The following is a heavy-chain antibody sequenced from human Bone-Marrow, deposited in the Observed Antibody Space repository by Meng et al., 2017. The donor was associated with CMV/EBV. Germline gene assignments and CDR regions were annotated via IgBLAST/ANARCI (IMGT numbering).Heavy chain of an antibody. J-gene: IGHJ3*02. CDR1: GFTFSTYW. V-gene: IGHV3-7*01. CDR2: IKQDGSEK. D-gene: IGHD6-6*01. Sequence: GESLKISCAGSGFTFSTYWMSWVRQAPGKGLEWVANIKQDGSEKYYVDSVRGRFTISRDNAKNSLYLQMNSLRAEDTAVYYCARLGYSSSNAFDIWGQGTMVTVSS. CDR3: ARLGYSSSNAFDI.